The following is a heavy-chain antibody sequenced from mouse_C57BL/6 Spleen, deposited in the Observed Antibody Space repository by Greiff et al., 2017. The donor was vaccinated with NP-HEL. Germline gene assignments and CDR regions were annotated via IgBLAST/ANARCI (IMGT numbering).Heavy chain of an antibody. CDR2: IRLKSDNYAT. CDR1: GFTFSNYW. J-gene: IGHJ2*01. V-gene: IGHV6-3*01. Sequence: EVQLVESGGGLVQPGGSMKLSCVASGFTFSNYWMNWVRQSPEKGLEWVAQIRLKSDNYATHYAESVKGRFTISRDDSKSSVYLQMNNLRAEDTGIYYCTGGGEGYYVKEFDYWGQGTTLTVSS. D-gene: IGHD2-3*01. CDR3: TGGGEGYYVKEFDY.